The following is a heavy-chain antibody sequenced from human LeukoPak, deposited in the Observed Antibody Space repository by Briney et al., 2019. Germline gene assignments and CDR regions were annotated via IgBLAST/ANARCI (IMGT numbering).Heavy chain of an antibody. D-gene: IGHD1-1*01. CDR1: GFTFSWYW. J-gene: IGHJ4*02. V-gene: IGHV3-7*01. Sequence: GGSLRLSCAASGFTFSWYWMTWVRQAPGKGLEWVANIKEDGSENSYVESVKGRLTISRDNAKNSLYLQLNSLRAEDTAVYFCARQRYSDYWGQGTLVTVSS. CDR2: IKEDGSEN. CDR3: ARQRYSDY.